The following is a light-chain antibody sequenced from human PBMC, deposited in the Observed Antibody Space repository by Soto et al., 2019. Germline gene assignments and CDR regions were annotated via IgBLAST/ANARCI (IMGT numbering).Light chain of an antibody. J-gene: IGKJ1*01. V-gene: IGKV1-27*01. Sequence: DIPMTQSPSSLSASVGDRVTITCRPRQGISNYLAWYQQKPGKVPKLLIYAASTLQSGVPSRFSGSGSGTDFNLTISSLQPEDVATYYCQKYNSAPWKFGQGTKVEIK. CDR1: QGISNY. CDR2: AAS. CDR3: QKYNSAPWK.